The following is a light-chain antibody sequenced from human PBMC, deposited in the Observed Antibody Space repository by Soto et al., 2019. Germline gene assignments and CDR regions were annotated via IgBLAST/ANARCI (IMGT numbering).Light chain of an antibody. J-gene: IGKJ4*01. Sequence: DIQITQFPATLSATVGDSVTITCRASQPISGFLACYQQKPGRAPKFLIHGASTMESGVPARFSASGSGAEFTLNINSLQSEDFAVYYCQPYNNWPLTFGGGTKVDIK. CDR1: QPISGF. CDR3: QPYNNWPLT. CDR2: GAS. V-gene: IGKV1-5*01.